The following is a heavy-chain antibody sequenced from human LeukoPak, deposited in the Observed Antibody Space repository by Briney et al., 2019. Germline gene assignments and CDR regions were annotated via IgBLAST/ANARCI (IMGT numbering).Heavy chain of an antibody. CDR2: IHKDESEK. CDR3: ARFVAAAGLDY. J-gene: IGHJ4*02. CDR1: GFTFSSYW. V-gene: IGHV3-7*01. D-gene: IGHD6-13*01. Sequence: PGGSLRLSCAASGFTFSSYWMTWVRQAPGKGLEWVANIHKDESEKNYVDSVKGRFTISRDNSKNTLYLQMNSLRAEDAAVYYCARFVAAAGLDYWGQGTLVTVSS.